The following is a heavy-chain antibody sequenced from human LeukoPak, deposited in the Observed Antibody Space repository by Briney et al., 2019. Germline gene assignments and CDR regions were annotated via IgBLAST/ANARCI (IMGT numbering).Heavy chain of an antibody. CDR3: AKDEPGSYSPSDY. D-gene: IGHD3-10*01. J-gene: IGHJ4*02. V-gene: IGHV3-30*18. CDR1: AFTFRNYA. CDR2: ISYDGNDK. Sequence: GRSLRLSCAASAFTFRNYAMHWVRQAPGKGLEWVAFISYDGNDKYYTDSVKGRFTISRDNSKNTLYLQMNSLRAEDTAVYYCAKDEPGSYSPSDYWGQGTLVTVSS.